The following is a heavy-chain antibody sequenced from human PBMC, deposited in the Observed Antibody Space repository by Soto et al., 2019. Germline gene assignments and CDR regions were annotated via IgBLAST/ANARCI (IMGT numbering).Heavy chain of an antibody. D-gene: IGHD6-19*01. Sequence: ASVKVSCKASGYSFTSYAMHWVRQAPGQRLEWMGWINAGNGNTKYSQKFQGRVTITRDTSASTAYMELGSLRSEDTAVYYCARAVAVPADFDYWGQGTLVTVS. J-gene: IGHJ4*02. V-gene: IGHV1-3*01. CDR1: GYSFTSYA. CDR2: INAGNGNT. CDR3: ARAVAVPADFDY.